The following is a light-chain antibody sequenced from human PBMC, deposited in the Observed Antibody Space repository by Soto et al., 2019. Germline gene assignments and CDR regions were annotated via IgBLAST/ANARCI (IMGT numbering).Light chain of an antibody. V-gene: IGKV3-20*01. CDR1: QSVTSSH. CDR2: GAS. Sequence: EIVLTQTPGTLSLSPGERATLSCRASQSVTSSHLAWYQQKPGQAPRLLIYGASTRATGIPDRFSGSGSDTDFSLTISRLEPEDFAVYYCQQYTDWPLTFGQGTKVEVK. CDR3: QQYTDWPLT. J-gene: IGKJ1*01.